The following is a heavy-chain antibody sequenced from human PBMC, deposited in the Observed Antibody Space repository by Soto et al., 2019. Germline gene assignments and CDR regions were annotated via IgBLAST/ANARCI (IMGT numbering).Heavy chain of an antibody. Sequence: SETLSLTCTVSGGFVNSDTHSWSWIRQTPGKRLEWIGFIYSGGSTKNPSLRSRVTMSVDTSKNQFSLKLRSVIVADTAAYHCARFVRSCSATTCSTRADVWGQGITVTVSS. CDR2: IYSGGST. V-gene: IGHV4-61*01. CDR3: ARFVRSCSATTCSTRADV. CDR1: GGFVNSDTHS. D-gene: IGHD2-2*01. J-gene: IGHJ6*02.